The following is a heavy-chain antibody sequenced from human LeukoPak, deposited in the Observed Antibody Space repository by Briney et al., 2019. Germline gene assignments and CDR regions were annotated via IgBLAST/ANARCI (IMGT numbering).Heavy chain of an antibody. V-gene: IGHV3-30*04. CDR2: ISYDGSNK. D-gene: IGHD6-19*01. CDR1: GFTFSSYA. Sequence: SGGPLRLSCAASGFTFSSYAMHWVRQAPGKGLEWVAVISYDGSNKYYADSVKGRFTISRDNSKNTLYLQMNSLRAEDTAVYYCASLRIAVAGNFYYWGQGTLVTVSS. J-gene: IGHJ4*02. CDR3: ASLRIAVAGNFYY.